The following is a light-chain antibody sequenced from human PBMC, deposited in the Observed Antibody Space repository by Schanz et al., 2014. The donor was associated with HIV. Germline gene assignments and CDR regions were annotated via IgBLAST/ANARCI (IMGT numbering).Light chain of an antibody. CDR2: DVT. CDR1: SGDVGRYDY. V-gene: IGLV2-14*03. CDR3: SSYAGSTNYV. J-gene: IGLJ1*01. Sequence: QSALTQPASVSGSLGQSITISCTGTSGDVGRYDYVSWYQQHPGQAPKLLIYDVTYRPSGISNRFSGSKSGYTASLTISGLQADDEADYYCSSYAGSTNYVFGTGTKLTVL.